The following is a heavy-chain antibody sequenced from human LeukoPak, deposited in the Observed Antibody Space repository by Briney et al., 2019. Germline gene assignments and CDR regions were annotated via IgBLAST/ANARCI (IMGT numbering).Heavy chain of an antibody. CDR1: GFTFSSYA. V-gene: IGHV3-64D*06. CDR3: VKEDWSSWQTDYYFDY. Sequence: PGRSLRLSCSASGFTFSSYAMHWVRQAPGKGLEYVSAISSNGGSTYYADSVKGRFTISRDNSKNTLYLQMSSLRAEDTAVYYCVKEDWSSWQTDYYFDYWGQGTLVTVSS. J-gene: IGHJ4*02. CDR2: ISSNGGST. D-gene: IGHD6-13*01.